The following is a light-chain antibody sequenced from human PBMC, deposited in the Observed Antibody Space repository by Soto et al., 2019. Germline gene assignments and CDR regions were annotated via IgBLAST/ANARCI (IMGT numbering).Light chain of an antibody. CDR3: QQYNSYPIT. J-gene: IGKJ5*01. CDR1: QSISSW. V-gene: IGKV1-5*01. CDR2: DAS. Sequence: DIQMTQSPSTLSASVGDRVTITCRASQSISSWLAWYQQKPGKAPKLLIYDASNLESGVPSRFSGSGSGTEFTLTIRSMQTDDFANYYCQQYNSYPITFGQGTRLEI.